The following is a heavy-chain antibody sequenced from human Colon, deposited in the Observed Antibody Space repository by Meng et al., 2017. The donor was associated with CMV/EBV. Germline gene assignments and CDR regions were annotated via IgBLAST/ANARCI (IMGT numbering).Heavy chain of an antibody. Sequence: GESLKISCAASGFTFDDYGMSWVRQAPGKGLEWVSGINWNGGSTGYADSVKGRFTISRDNAKNSLYLQMNSLRAEDTALYYCARGIGYCSGGSCYSDYWGRGTLVTVSS. J-gene: IGHJ4*02. D-gene: IGHD2-15*01. V-gene: IGHV3-20*04. CDR2: INWNGGST. CDR3: ARGIGYCSGGSCYSDY. CDR1: GFTFDDYG.